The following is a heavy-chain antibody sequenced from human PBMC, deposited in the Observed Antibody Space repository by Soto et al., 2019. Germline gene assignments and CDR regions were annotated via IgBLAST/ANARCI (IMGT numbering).Heavy chain of an antibody. V-gene: IGHV3-15*01. J-gene: IGHJ6*02. Sequence: SGGSLRLSCAASGFTFSSYTMSWVRQAPGKGLEWVGRIKSKTDGGTTDYAAPVKGRFTISRDDSKNTLYLQMNSLKTEDTAVYYCTTPSDYGDYYYYGMDVWGQGTTVTVSS. CDR2: IKSKTDGGTT. CDR1: GFTFSSYT. D-gene: IGHD4-17*01. CDR3: TTPSDYGDYYYYGMDV.